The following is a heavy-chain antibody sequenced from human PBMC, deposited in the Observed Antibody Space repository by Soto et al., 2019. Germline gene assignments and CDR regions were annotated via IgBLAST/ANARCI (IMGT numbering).Heavy chain of an antibody. V-gene: IGHV4-39*01. CDR1: GGSISSSSYY. J-gene: IGHJ4*02. CDR2: IYYSGST. Sequence: PSETLSLTCTVSGGSISSSSYYWGWIRQPPGKGLEWIGSIYYSGSTYYNPSLKSRVTISVDTSKNQFSLKLSSVTAADTAVYYCASYDFWIRGFDYWGQGTLVTVS. D-gene: IGHD3-3*01. CDR3: ASYDFWIRGFDY.